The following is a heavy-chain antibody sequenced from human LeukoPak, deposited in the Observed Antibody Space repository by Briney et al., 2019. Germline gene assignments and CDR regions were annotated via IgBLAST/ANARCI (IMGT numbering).Heavy chain of an antibody. V-gene: IGHV4-34*01. CDR2: INHSGST. Sequence: SETLSLTCTVSGGSISSYYWSWIRQPPGKGLEWIGEINHSGSTNYNPSLKSRVTISVDTSKNQFSLKLSSVTAADTAVYYCARHSYYYGSGSYLGYWGQGTLVTVSS. J-gene: IGHJ4*02. D-gene: IGHD3-10*01. CDR1: GGSISSYY. CDR3: ARHSYYYGSGSYLGY.